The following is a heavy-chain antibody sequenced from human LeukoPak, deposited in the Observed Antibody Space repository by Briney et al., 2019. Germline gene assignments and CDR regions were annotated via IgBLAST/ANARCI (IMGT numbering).Heavy chain of an antibody. Sequence: GGSLRLSCAASGFTFRNYDMNWVRQAPGKGLEWVSFISASSSTIYYADSVKGRFTVSRDNAKNSLALQMNSLRDEDTVVYSCASGVETLRGNDYWGQGILVHVSS. CDR2: ISASSSTI. D-gene: IGHD5-18*01. CDR1: GFTFRNYD. V-gene: IGHV3-48*02. CDR3: ASGVETLRGNDY. J-gene: IGHJ4*02.